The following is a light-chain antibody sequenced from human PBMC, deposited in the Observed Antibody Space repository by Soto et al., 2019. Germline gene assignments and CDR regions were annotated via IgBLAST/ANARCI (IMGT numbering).Light chain of an antibody. Sequence: DIQMTQSPSTLSGSVGDRVTITCRASQTISSWLAWYQQKPGKAPKLLIYKASTLKIGVPSRFSVSGSGTEFTLSISSLQPDDFATYYCQHYSSYSEAFGQGTKVEL. CDR2: KAS. CDR1: QTISSW. V-gene: IGKV1-5*03. J-gene: IGKJ1*01. CDR3: QHYSSYSEA.